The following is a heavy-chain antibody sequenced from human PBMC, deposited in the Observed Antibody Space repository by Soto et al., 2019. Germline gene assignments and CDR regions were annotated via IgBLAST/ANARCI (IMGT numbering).Heavy chain of an antibody. D-gene: IGHD6-13*01. V-gene: IGHV1-46*01. CDR1: GYTFTSYY. CDR3: ARQIGPIADDAFDI. CDR2: INPSGGST. J-gene: IGHJ3*02. Sequence: ASVKLSCKASGYTFTSYYMHWVPQAPGQGLERMGIINPSGGSTSYAQKFRGRVTMTRDTSTSTVYMELSSLRSEDTAVYYCARQIGPIADDAFDIWGQGTMVTVSS.